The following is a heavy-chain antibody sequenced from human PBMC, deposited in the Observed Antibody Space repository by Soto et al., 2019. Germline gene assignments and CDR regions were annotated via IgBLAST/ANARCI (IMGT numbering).Heavy chain of an antibody. D-gene: IGHD4-17*01. CDR2: ISGSGGST. Sequence: GGSLRLSCAASGFTFSSYAMSWVRQAPGKGLEWVPAISGSGGSTYYADSVRGRFTISRDNSKNTLYLQMNSLRAEDTAVYYCAKGGSYGDHPDYWGQGTLVTVS. CDR3: AKGGSYGDHPDY. V-gene: IGHV3-23*01. J-gene: IGHJ4*02. CDR1: GFTFSSYA.